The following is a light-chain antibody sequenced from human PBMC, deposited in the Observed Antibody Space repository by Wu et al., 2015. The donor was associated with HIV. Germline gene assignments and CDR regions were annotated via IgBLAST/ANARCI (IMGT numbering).Light chain of an antibody. CDR2: GAS. J-gene: IGKJ4*01. V-gene: IGKV3-20*01. CDR1: QTVSDNY. Sequence: EIVLTQSPGTLSLSPGERVTLSCRASQTVSDNYLSWYQQRPGQAPRLLIYGASTRATGILDRFSGRGSGTDFTLTISRLEPEDFAVYYCQQYGSSPTFGGGTKVEIK. CDR3: QQYGSSPT.